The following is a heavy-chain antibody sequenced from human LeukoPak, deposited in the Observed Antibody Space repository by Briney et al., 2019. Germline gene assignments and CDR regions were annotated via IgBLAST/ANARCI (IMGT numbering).Heavy chain of an antibody. D-gene: IGHD5-12*01. CDR1: GGSISSGGYS. Sequence: SQTLSLTCAVSGGSISSGGYSWSWIRQPSGKGLEWIGYIYHSGSTYYNPSLKSRVTISVDRSKNQFSLKLSSVTAADTAVYYCARDYSGYGYYFDYWGQGTLVTVSS. V-gene: IGHV4-30-2*01. CDR2: IYHSGST. J-gene: IGHJ4*02. CDR3: ARDYSGYGYYFDY.